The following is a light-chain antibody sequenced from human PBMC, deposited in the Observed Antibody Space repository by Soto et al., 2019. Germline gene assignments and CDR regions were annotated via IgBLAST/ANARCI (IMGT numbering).Light chain of an antibody. Sequence: DTVMTQAPFSLPVTPGEPASISCRSSQSLLHSNGYKYLDWYLPKPGQSPQLLIYMSSNRASGVPDRFSGSGSGTDLTLKVSRVAAEDVWVCYCMHALRAPYTFGQWTRLEIK. V-gene: IGKV2-28*01. J-gene: IGKJ5*01. CDR3: MHALRAPYT. CDR1: QSLLHSNGYKY. CDR2: MSS.